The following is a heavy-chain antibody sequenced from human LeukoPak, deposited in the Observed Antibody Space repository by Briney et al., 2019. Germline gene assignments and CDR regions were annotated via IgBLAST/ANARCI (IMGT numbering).Heavy chain of an antibody. J-gene: IGHJ4*02. CDR2: IIPILGTA. CDR1: GGTFSSYG. D-gene: IGHD5-18*01. CDR3: AREGPRIQPYYFDY. V-gene: IGHV1-69*06. Sequence: GSSVKVSCKASGGTFSSYGISWGRQAPGQGLEWMGGIIPILGTANYAQKFQGRVTITADKSTSTAYMELSSLRSEDTAVYYCAREGPRIQPYYFDYWGQGTLVTVSS.